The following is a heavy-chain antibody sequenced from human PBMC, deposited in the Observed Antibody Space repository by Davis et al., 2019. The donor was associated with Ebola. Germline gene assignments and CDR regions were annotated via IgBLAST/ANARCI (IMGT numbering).Heavy chain of an antibody. J-gene: IGHJ6*04. V-gene: IGHV1-18*01. CDR2: ISAYNGNT. D-gene: IGHD3-10*01. CDR3: AREWCGYYGSGSCGMDV. CDR1: GYTFTSYG. Sequence: AASVKVSCKASGYTFTSYGISWVRQAPGQGLEWMGWISAYNGNTDYAQTVQGRVSMTTDTSTSTAYMELRSLRSDDTAVYYCAREWCGYYGSGSCGMDVWGKGTTVTVSS.